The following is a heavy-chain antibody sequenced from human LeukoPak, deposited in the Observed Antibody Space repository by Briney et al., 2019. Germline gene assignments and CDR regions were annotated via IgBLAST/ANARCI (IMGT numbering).Heavy chain of an antibody. Sequence: SETLSLTCTVSGVSISTYYWSWIRRPPGKGLEWIADIHASGPTNYNPSLKSRITISVDTSKNQFSLKLSSVTAADTAVYYCARHDAGIAARPFDNWGQGTLVTVSS. V-gene: IGHV4-4*09. CDR3: ARHDAGIAARPFDN. D-gene: IGHD6-6*01. J-gene: IGHJ4*02. CDR2: IHASGPT. CDR1: GVSISTYY.